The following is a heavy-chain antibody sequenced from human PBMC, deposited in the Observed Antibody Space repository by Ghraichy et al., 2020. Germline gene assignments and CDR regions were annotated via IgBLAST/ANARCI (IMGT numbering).Heavy chain of an antibody. V-gene: IGHV3-48*02. CDR1: GFTFSSYS. Sequence: GGSLRLSCAASGFTFSSYSMNWVHQAPGKGLEWVSYISSSSSTIYYADSVKGRFTISRDNAKNSLYLQMNSLRDEDTAVYYCARDRAKTTVVTYYYYYGMDVWGQGTTVTVSS. J-gene: IGHJ6*02. CDR2: ISSSSSTI. CDR3: ARDRAKTTVVTYYYYYGMDV. D-gene: IGHD4-23*01.